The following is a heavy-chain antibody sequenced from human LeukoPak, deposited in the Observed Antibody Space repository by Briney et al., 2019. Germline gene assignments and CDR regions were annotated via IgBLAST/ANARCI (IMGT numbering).Heavy chain of an antibody. CDR3: ARDIRSMPPYGMDV. V-gene: IGHV4-31*03. Sequence: SETPSLTCTVSGGSISSGVYYWSWIRQHPGKGLEWIGYIYYSGSTYYNPSLKSRVTISVDTSKNQFSLKLSSVTAADTAVYYCARDIRSMPPYGMDVWGQGTTVTVSS. CDR2: IYYSGST. CDR1: GGSISSGVYY. J-gene: IGHJ6*02. D-gene: IGHD2-2*01.